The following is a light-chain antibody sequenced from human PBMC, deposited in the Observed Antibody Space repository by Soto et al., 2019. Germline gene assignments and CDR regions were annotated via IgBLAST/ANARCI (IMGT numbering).Light chain of an antibody. V-gene: IGLV1-44*01. J-gene: IGLJ3*02. CDR3: AAWDDSLNGRV. CDR1: SSNIGSNT. CDR2: SYN. Sequence: QSVLTQPPSASGTPGQRVTISCSGSSSNIGSNTVNWYQHLPGTAPKLLIYSYNQRPSGVPDRFSGSKSGTSASLAISGLQSEDEADYYCAAWDDSLNGRVFGGGTKLTVL.